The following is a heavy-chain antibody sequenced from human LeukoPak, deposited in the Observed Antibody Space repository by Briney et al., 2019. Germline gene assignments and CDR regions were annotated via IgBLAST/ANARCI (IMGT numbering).Heavy chain of an antibody. Sequence: SLRLSCAASGFTFSSYAMHWVRQAPGKGLEWVAVISYDGSNKYYADSVKGRFTISRDNSKNTLYLQMNSLRAEDTAVYYCARERNWNYGPNWFDPWGQGTLVPVSS. V-gene: IGHV3-30-3*01. J-gene: IGHJ5*02. D-gene: IGHD1-7*01. CDR3: ARERNWNYGPNWFDP. CDR2: ISYDGSNK. CDR1: GFTFSSYA.